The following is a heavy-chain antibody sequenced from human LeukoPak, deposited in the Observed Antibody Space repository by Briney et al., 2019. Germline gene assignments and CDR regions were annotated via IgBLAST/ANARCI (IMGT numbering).Heavy chain of an antibody. CDR2: IRYDGSNK. V-gene: IGHV3-30*02. Sequence: GGSLRLSCAASGFTFSSYGMHWVRQAPGKGLEWVAFIRYDGSNKYYADSVKGRFTISRDNSKNTLYLQMNSLRAEDTAVYYCAKDPRDGYPIYFDYWGQGTLVTVSS. J-gene: IGHJ4*02. D-gene: IGHD5-24*01. CDR1: GFTFSSYG. CDR3: AKDPRDGYPIYFDY.